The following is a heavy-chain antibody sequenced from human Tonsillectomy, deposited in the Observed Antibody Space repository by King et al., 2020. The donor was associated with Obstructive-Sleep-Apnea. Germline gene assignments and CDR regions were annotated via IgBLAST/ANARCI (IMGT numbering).Heavy chain of an antibody. Sequence: VQLVESGGGLVQPGESLRLSCAASGFTFSSYYMSWVRQAPGKGREWVANIKEDGSETYYVDSVRGRFTISRDNAKNSLFLQMNSLSAEDTAVYYCAREGISDCGGDCPFDYWGQGSLVTVSS. CDR1: GFTFSSYY. CDR2: IKEDGSET. J-gene: IGHJ4*02. D-gene: IGHD2-21*02. CDR3: AREGISDCGGDCPFDY. V-gene: IGHV3-7*01.